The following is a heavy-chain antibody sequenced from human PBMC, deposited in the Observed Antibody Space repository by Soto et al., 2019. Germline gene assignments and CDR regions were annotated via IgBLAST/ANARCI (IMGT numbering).Heavy chain of an antibody. V-gene: IGHV3-33*01. D-gene: IGHD2-15*01. CDR1: GFTFSSYG. CDR2: IWYDGSNK. J-gene: IGHJ6*03. Sequence: PGGSMRLCCAASGFTFSSYGMHWVRQAPGKGLEWVAVIWYDGSNKYYADSVKGRFTISRDNSKNTLYLQMNSLRAEDTAVYYCARDRIVVVVAATDYYMDVWGKGTTVTVSS. CDR3: ARDRIVVVVAATDYYMDV.